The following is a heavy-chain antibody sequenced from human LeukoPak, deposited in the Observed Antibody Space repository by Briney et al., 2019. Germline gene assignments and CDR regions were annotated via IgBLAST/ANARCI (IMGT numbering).Heavy chain of an antibody. CDR1: GYSISSGYY. CDR3: ARMYYDILTGYYIGYYYYYMDV. Sequence: PSETLSLTCTVSGYSISSGYYWGWIRQPPGKGLEWIGSIYHSGSTYYNPSLKSRVTISVDTSKNQFSLKLSSVTAADTAVYYCARMYYDILTGYYIGYYYYYMDVWGKGTTVTVSS. J-gene: IGHJ6*03. CDR2: IYHSGST. V-gene: IGHV4-38-2*02. D-gene: IGHD3-9*01.